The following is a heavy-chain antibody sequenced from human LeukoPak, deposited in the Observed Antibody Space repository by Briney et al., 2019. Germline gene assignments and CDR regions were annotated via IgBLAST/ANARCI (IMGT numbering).Heavy chain of an antibody. CDR2: IKQDGSEK. CDR1: GFTFSSYW. CDR3: AKDFVAVTGTGPGYDY. D-gene: IGHD6-19*01. J-gene: IGHJ4*02. Sequence: GGSLRLSCAASGFTFSSYWMSWVRQAPGKGLEWVANIKQDGSEKYYVDSVKGRFTISRDNAKNSLYLQMNSLRAEDSAVYYCAKDFVAVTGTGPGYDYWGQGTLVSVSS. V-gene: IGHV3-7*01.